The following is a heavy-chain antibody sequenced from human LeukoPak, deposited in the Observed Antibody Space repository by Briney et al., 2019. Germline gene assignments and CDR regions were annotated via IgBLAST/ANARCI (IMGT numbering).Heavy chain of an antibody. J-gene: IGHJ3*02. D-gene: IGHD2-2*01. Sequence: PSETLSLTCTVSGDSINRHYWSWIRQTPGPGLEWIGYISYRGSTNYNPSLKSRVTMSVDTSNNQFSLRLSSVTAADTAVYYCATNAGPAALDAIDIWGQGTIVIVSS. CDR2: ISYRGST. CDR3: ATNAGPAALDAIDI. CDR1: GDSINRHY. V-gene: IGHV4-59*08.